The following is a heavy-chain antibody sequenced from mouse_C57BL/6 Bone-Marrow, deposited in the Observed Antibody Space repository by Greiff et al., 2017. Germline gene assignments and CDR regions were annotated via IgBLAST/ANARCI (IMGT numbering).Heavy chain of an antibody. J-gene: IGHJ1*03. CDR3: ARDLWLLQDWYCDV. Sequence: EVKLVESGGGLVKPGGSLKLSCAASGFTFSSYAMSWVRQTPEKRLEWVATISDGGSYTYYPDNVKGRFTISRDNAKNNLYLQMSHLKSEDTAMYYCARDLWLLQDWYCDVWGTGTTVTVSS. D-gene: IGHD2-3*01. CDR2: ISDGGSYT. V-gene: IGHV5-4*01. CDR1: GFTFSSYA.